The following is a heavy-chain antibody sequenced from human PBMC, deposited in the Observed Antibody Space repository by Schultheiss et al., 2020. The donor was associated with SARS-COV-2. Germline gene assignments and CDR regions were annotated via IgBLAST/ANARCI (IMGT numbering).Heavy chain of an antibody. D-gene: IGHD2-2*01. CDR2: IKSKTDGGTT. CDR1: GFTFSNAW. Sequence: GGSLRLSCAASGFTFSNAWMTWVRQAPGKGLEWVGRIKSKTDGGTTDYAAPVKGRFTISRDDSKNTLYLQMNSLRAEDTAVYYCARAGPAAIYYYYGMDVWGQRTTVTVSS. J-gene: IGHJ6*02. CDR3: ARAGPAAIYYYYGMDV. V-gene: IGHV3-15*01.